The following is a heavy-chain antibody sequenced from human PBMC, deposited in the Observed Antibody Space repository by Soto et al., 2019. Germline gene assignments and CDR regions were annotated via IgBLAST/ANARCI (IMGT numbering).Heavy chain of an antibody. D-gene: IGHD2-2*01. J-gene: IGHJ5*02. CDR3: TTDRSAHCSSTRCYEVWFDP. CDR2: IKSKTDGGTT. CDR1: GFTFSNAW. V-gene: IGHV3-15*01. Sequence: GGSLRLSCAASGFTFSNAWMSWVRQAPGKGLEWVGRIKSKTDGGTTDYAAPVKGRFTISRDDSKNTLYLQMNSLKTEDTAVYYCTTDRSAHCSSTRCYEVWFDPWGQGTLVTVSS.